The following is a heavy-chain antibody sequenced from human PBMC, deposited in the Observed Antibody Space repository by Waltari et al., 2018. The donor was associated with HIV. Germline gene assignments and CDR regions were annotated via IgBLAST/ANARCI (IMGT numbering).Heavy chain of an antibody. V-gene: IGHV3-7*01. CDR3: ARMGLMMYAIGAFDI. CDR1: GFTFSLYW. D-gene: IGHD2-8*01. Sequence: EVQLVESGGGLVQPGGSLRLSCAASGFTFSLYWMTWVRQAPGKGLEWVTKIKKDGSKKYYVDSVKGRLTISRDNAKNSLYLQMNSLRAEDTAVYYCARMGLMMYAIGAFDIWGQGTMVTVSS. CDR2: IKKDGSKK. J-gene: IGHJ3*02.